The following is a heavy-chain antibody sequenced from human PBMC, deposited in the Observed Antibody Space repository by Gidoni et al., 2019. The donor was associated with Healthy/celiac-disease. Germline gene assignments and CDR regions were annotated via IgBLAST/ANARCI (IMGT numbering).Heavy chain of an antibody. J-gene: IGHJ4*02. CDR2: ISSSSSYI. D-gene: IGHD6-19*01. CDR1: GLTFSRYS. V-gene: IGHV3-21*01. CDR3: ARDPSAVACVG. Sequence: EVQLVESGGGLVKPGGSLRLSCAASGLTFSRYSMNGVRQAPGKGLEWGSSISSSSSYIYYADSVKGRFTISRDNAKNSLYLQMNSLRAEDTAVDYCARDPSAVACVGWGQGTLVTVSA.